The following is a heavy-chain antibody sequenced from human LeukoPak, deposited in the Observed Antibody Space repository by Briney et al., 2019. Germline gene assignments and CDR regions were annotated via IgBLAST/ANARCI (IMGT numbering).Heavy chain of an antibody. Sequence: GGSLRLSCAASGFTFSSYGMHWVRQAPGKGLEWVAVISYDGSNKYYADSVKGRFTISRDNSKNTLYLQMNSLRAEDAAVYYCAKDGSSGWYHYYYYYMDVWGKGTTVTVSS. D-gene: IGHD6-19*01. CDR3: AKDGSSGWYHYYYYYMDV. CDR2: ISYDGSNK. V-gene: IGHV3-30*18. CDR1: GFTFSSYG. J-gene: IGHJ6*03.